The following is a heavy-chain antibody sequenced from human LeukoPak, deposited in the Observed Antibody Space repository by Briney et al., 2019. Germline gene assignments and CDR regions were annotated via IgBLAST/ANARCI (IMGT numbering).Heavy chain of an antibody. CDR1: GFTFSSYE. J-gene: IGHJ4*02. V-gene: IGHV3-48*03. Sequence: GGSLRLSCAASGFTFSSYEMSWVRQAPGKGLEWVSYISSSGGTVKYTDSVKGRFTISRDNAKNSLYLQMNSLRAEDTAVYYCAGDLPHWGQGTLVTVSS. CDR2: ISSSGGTV. CDR3: AGDLPH.